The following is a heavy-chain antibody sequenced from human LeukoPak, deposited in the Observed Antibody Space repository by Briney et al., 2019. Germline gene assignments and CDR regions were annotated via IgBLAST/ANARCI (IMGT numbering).Heavy chain of an antibody. D-gene: IGHD2-8*01. CDR3: AKGPHGYYYYMDV. V-gene: IGHV3-30*02. CDR2: IRYDGSNK. Sequence: GRSLRLSCTASGFAFSTYGMHWVRQAPGKGLEWVAFIRYDGSNKYYADSVKGRFTISRDNSKNTLYLQMNSLRAEDTAVYYCAKGPHGYYYYMDVWGKGTTVTVSS. J-gene: IGHJ6*03. CDR1: GFAFSTYG.